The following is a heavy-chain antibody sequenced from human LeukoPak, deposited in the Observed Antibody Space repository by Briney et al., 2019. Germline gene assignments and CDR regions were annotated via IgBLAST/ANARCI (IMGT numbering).Heavy chain of an antibody. Sequence: SETLSLTCTVSGGSISSGSYYWSWIRQPAGKGLEWIGRIYTSGSTNYNPSLKSRVTISVDTSKNQFSLKLSSVTAADTAVYYCARERGLTSIVVVPPGDAFDIWGQGTMVTVSS. CDR2: IYTSGST. CDR1: GGSISSGSYY. J-gene: IGHJ3*02. CDR3: ARERGLTSIVVVPPGDAFDI. V-gene: IGHV4-61*02. D-gene: IGHD2-2*01.